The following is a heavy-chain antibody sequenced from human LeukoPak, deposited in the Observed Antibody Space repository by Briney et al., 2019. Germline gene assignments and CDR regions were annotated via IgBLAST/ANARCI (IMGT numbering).Heavy chain of an antibody. J-gene: IGHJ5*02. D-gene: IGHD3-10*01. CDR1: GFTFSSYN. V-gene: IGHV3-21*04. CDR2: ISSRSSYI. CDR3: TRAVYYGSGTCFGS. Sequence: PGGSLRLSCAASGFTFSSYNMKWVRQAPGKGLEWVSSISSRSSYIFYADSVKGRFTISRDNAKKSLYLQMNSLRAEDTAVYYCTRAVYYGSGTCFGSWGQGTLVTVSS.